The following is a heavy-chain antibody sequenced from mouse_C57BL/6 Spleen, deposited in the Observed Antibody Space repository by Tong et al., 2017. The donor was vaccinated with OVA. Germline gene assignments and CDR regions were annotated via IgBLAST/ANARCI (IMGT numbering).Heavy chain of an antibody. Sequence: EVQLQESGGGLVKPGGSLKLSCAASGFTFTSYAMSWVRQTPEKRLEWVATISDGGSYTYYPDNVKGRFTISRDNAKNNQYLQMSNLKSEDTAMYFCARESILSSYFDFWGQSTTLTVAS. V-gene: IGHV5-4*01. CDR2: ISDGGSYT. D-gene: IGHD1-1*02. J-gene: IGHJ2*01. CDR3: ARESILSSYFDF. CDR1: GFTFTSYA.